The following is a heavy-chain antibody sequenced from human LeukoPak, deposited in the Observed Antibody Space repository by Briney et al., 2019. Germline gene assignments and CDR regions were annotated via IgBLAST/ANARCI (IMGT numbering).Heavy chain of an antibody. Sequence: SETLSLTCAVYGGSFSGYYWSWIRQPPGKGLEWIGEINHSGSTNYNPSLKSRVTISVDTSKNQFSLKLSSVTAADTAVYYCARAMVRDSVWFDPWGQGTLVTVSS. CDR3: ARAMVRDSVWFDP. D-gene: IGHD3-10*01. J-gene: IGHJ5*02. V-gene: IGHV4-34*01. CDR2: INHSGST. CDR1: GGSFSGYY.